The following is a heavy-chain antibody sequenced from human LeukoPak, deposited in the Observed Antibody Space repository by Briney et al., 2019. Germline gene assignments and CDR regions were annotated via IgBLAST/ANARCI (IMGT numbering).Heavy chain of an antibody. V-gene: IGHV1-69*05. J-gene: IGHJ4*02. D-gene: IGHD6-25*01. CDR3: AMGEAARGSDY. CDR2: IIPIFGTA. Sequence: SVKVSCKASGGTFSSYAISWVRQAPGQGLEWMGGIIPIFGTANYAQKFQGRVTITTDESTSTAYMELSSLRSGDTAVYYCAMGEAARGSDYWGQGTLVTVSS. CDR1: GGTFSSYA.